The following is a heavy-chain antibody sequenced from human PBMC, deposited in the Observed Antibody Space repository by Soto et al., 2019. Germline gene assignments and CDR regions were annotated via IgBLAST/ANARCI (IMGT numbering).Heavy chain of an antibody. CDR3: AKAQAWELLFDF. Sequence: PSETLSPTCPVSCASISSCGYYWSWIRQHPVKGLEWVANIYYSGSTYYNPSLESRVTISIDTPKNQFSLKLSSVTAADTAVYYCAKAQAWELLFDFWGQGTLVNVSS. V-gene: IGHV4-31*03. CDR1: CASISSCGYY. D-gene: IGHD1-26*01. J-gene: IGHJ4*02. CDR2: IYYSGST.